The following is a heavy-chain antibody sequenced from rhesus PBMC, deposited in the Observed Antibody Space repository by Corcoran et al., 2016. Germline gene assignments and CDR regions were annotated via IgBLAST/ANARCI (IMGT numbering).Heavy chain of an antibody. CDR3: TREAITMVDIFDY. J-gene: IGHJ4*01. V-gene: IGHV1-180*01. CDR1: GSNFNSYY. D-gene: IGHD3-28*01. Sequence: QVPLVQSGAEIKQPGASVKLSCKASGSNFNSYYMSWSRPAPGQGLEWIGQISPYKGKHAYAQNFQGRVTITTDTSTRTGYLELSSLRSEDTAVYYCTREAITMVDIFDYWGQGVLVTVSS. CDR2: ISPYKGKH.